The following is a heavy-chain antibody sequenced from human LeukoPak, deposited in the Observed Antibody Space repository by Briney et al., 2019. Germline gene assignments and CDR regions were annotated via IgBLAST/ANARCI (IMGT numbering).Heavy chain of an antibody. D-gene: IGHD1-26*01. Sequence: PGGSLRLSCAASGFTFSTYAMSWVRQAPGAGLDWVSSITDSGGSTYYADSVKGRFTTSRDNSKNTLYLQMNSLRAEDTAVYYCTTSGNYFGDYWGQGTPVTVSS. CDR2: ITDSGGST. V-gene: IGHV3-23*01. CDR3: TTSGNYFGDY. CDR1: GFTFSTYA. J-gene: IGHJ4*02.